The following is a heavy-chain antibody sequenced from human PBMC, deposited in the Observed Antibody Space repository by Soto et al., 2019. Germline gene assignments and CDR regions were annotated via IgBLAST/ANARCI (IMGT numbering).Heavy chain of an antibody. CDR2: TYYTGRT. D-gene: IGHD1-26*01. Sequence: SETLSLTCTVSGDSISGYYWSWIRQAPGKGLEWIGYTYYTGRTDYNPSLKSRVTMSVDTSKNKFSLELTSVTAADTAVYYCARDAEGRVVGATLYYYGMDVWGQGTTVTVSS. CDR3: ARDAEGRVVGATLYYYGMDV. V-gene: IGHV4-59*01. J-gene: IGHJ6*02. CDR1: GDSISGYY.